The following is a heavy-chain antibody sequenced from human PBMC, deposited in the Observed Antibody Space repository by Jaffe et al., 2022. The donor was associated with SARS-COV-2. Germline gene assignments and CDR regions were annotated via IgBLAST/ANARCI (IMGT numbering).Heavy chain of an antibody. V-gene: IGHV4-34*01. CDR1: GGSFTYYY. CDR2: INPSGST. D-gene: IGHD6-6*01. Sequence: QVQLQQWGAGLLKPSETLSLTCTVYGGSFTYYYWTWIRQPPGKGLEWIGEINPSGSTNYHPSLKSRVTISLDTSKNQFSLKVNSVTAADTAVYYCARGRRSGTSSATDLWGQGTLVTVSS. CDR3: ARGRRSGTSSATDL. J-gene: IGHJ5*02.